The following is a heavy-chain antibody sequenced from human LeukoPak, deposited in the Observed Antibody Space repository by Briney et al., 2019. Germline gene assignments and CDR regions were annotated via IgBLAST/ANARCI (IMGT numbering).Heavy chain of an antibody. CDR2: ISSSSSSI. J-gene: IGHJ5*02. V-gene: IGHV3-48*01. CDR1: GFTFSSYS. D-gene: IGHD4-17*01. CDR3: ARGYGDYVDWFDP. Sequence: GGSLRLSCAASGFTFSSYSMNWVRQAPGKGLEWVSYISSSSSSIYYADSVKGRFTISRDNAKNSLYLQMNSLRAEDTAVYYCARGYGDYVDWFDPWGQGTLVTVSS.